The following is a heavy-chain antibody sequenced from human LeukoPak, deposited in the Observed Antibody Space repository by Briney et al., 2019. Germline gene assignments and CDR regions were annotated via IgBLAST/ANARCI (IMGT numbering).Heavy chain of an antibody. CDR1: GGSFSGYY. J-gene: IGHJ3*02. D-gene: IGHD1-26*01. CDR2: IYYSGST. Sequence: SETLSLTCAVYGGSFSGYYWSWIRRPPGKELEWIGYIYYSGSTNYNPSLKSRVTISVDTSKNQFSLKLSSVTAADTAVYYCARSYSGSYYDPSDAFDIWGQGTMVTVSS. V-gene: IGHV4-59*01. CDR3: ARSYSGSYYDPSDAFDI.